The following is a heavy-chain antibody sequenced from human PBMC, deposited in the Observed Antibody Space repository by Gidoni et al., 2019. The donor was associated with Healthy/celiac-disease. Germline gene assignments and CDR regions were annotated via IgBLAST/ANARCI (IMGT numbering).Heavy chain of an antibody. D-gene: IGHD2-15*01. V-gene: IGHV1-2*02. J-gene: IGHJ3*02. CDR2: INPNMGGT. CDR3: ARTPGCSGGSCIYDAVDI. CDR1: GYTFTGYY. Sequence: QVQLVQSGAEVKKPGASVKVSCKASGYTFTGYYMHWVRQVPGQGLEWMGWINPNMGGTNYEQKFQGRVTRTRDTSSSTAYMELSRLRSDDTAVYYCARTPGCSGGSCIYDAVDIWGQGTMVTVSS.